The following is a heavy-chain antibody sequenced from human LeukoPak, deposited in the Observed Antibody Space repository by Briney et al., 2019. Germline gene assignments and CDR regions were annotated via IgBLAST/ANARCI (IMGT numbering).Heavy chain of an antibody. V-gene: IGHV3-23*01. CDR1: GFSFSSYA. CDR3: VTRGEDYCSGSSCYNPPSIDC. D-gene: IGHD2-15*01. Sequence: GGSLRLSCAASGFSFSSYAMSWDRQAPGKGLEWVSLISPSESTYYADSVKGRFTISRDNMKNTLYLQMNSLRAEDTAVYYCVTRGEDYCSGSSCYNPPSIDCWGQGTLVTVSS. CDR2: ISPSEST. J-gene: IGHJ4*02.